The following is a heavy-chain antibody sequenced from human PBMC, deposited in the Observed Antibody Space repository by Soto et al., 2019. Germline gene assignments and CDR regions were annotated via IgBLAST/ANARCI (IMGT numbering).Heavy chain of an antibody. CDR3: AREPRRGPLRSLDY. V-gene: IGHV3-48*03. D-gene: IGHD4-17*01. J-gene: IGHJ4*02. CDR2: ISSSGSTI. Sequence: GGSLRLSCAASGFTFSSYEMNWVRQAPGKGLEWVSYISSSGSTIYYADSVKGRFTISRDNAKNSLYLQMNSLRAEDTAVYYCAREPRRGPLRSLDYWGQGTLVTVSS. CDR1: GFTFSSYE.